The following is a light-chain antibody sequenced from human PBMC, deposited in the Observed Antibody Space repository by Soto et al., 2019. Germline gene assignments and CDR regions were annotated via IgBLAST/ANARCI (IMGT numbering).Light chain of an antibody. CDR3: LQYDHYST. CDR1: QSVSSN. CDR2: GAS. J-gene: IGKJ2*01. Sequence: EIVMTQSPATLSVSPGERATLSCRASQSVSSNLAWYQQKPGQAPRLLIYGASTRATGIPARFSGSGSGTEFTLTISSLQSEDFAVYYCLQYDHYSTFGQGTKLEI. V-gene: IGKV3-15*01.